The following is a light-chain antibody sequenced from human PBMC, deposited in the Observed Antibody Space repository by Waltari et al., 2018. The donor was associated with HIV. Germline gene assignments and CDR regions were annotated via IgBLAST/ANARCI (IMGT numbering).Light chain of an antibody. CDR1: SSDVGGYNY. J-gene: IGLJ1*01. V-gene: IGLV2-14*03. CDR3: SSYTSGSSFV. CDR2: DVT. Sequence: QSALTQPASVSGSPGQSITISRTGTSSDVGGYNYVSWYQQHPGKAPKLMIYDVTNRPSGISNRFSGSKSDKTASLTISGLQAEDEADYYCSSYTSGSSFVFGTGTKVTVL.